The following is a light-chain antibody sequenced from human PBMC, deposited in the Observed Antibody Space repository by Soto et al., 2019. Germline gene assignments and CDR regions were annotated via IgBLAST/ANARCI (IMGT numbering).Light chain of an antibody. Sequence: EIVLTQSPGTLSLSPGERATLSCRASQSVSSNLLAWYQQKPGQAPRLLIYGATNRATGIPDRFSGSGSGTDFTLTISRLEPEDFAVYYCQQYGNSPQITFGQGTRLEIK. J-gene: IGKJ5*01. CDR2: GAT. V-gene: IGKV3-20*01. CDR1: QSVSSNL. CDR3: QQYGNSPQIT.